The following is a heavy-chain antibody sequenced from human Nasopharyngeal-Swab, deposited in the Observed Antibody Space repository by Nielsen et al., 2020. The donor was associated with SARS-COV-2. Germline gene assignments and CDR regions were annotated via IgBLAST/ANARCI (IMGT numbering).Heavy chain of an antibody. V-gene: IGHV3-15*01. CDR2: IKSNRDGGTS. CDR1: GFTFSNAW. D-gene: IGHD3-22*01. CDR3: TTARIEVADFDY. J-gene: IGHJ4*02. Sequence: GGSLRLSCGASGFTFSNAWMSWVRQAPGKGLERVGRIKSNRDGGTSDYAAPVKGRFTISRDDSRNMLYLQSNSLKTEDTAVYYCTTARIEVADFDYWGQGTLVTVSS.